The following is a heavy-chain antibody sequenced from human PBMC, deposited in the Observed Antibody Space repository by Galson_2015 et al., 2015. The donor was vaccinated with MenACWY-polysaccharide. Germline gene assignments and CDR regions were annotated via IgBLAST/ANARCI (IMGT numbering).Heavy chain of an antibody. Sequence: SLRLSCAASGSRFSNSGMHWVRQAPGKGLEWVAVIQYDGSNKVYADSVEGLFTISRDNSKNTVLLEMNTLGVEDTAVYYCAREGSRIVFHAFDIWGQGTMVTVSS. J-gene: IGHJ3*02. V-gene: IGHV3-33*01. CDR3: AREGSRIVFHAFDI. D-gene: IGHD2-2*01. CDR1: GSRFSNSG. CDR2: IQYDGSNK.